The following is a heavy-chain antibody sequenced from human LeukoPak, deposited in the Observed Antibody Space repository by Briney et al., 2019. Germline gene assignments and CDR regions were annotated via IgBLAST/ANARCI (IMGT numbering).Heavy chain of an antibody. V-gene: IGHV4-39*01. CDR3: ARQVVAVAGTGYFDY. Sequence: SETLSLTCTVSGGSINNYYWGWIRQPPGKGLEWIGSIYYSGSTYYNASLKSRGTISVDTSKNQFSLKLNSVTAADTAVYFCARQVVAVAGTGYFDYWGQGTLVTVSS. D-gene: IGHD6-19*01. CDR1: GGSINNYY. CDR2: IYYSGST. J-gene: IGHJ4*02.